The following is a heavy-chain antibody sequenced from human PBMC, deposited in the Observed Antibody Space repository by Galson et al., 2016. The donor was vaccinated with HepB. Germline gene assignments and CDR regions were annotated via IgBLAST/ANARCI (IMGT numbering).Heavy chain of an antibody. Sequence: SLRLSCAASGFAFGDYGVSWFRQAPGKGLAWVGFIRSKTYGGTTEYAASLKGRFIISRDDSNSTAYLQMLSLTTEDTAMYYCSRVGTESSSWYRNWFDPWGQGTLVTVSS. D-gene: IGHD6-13*01. J-gene: IGHJ5*02. CDR1: GFAFGDYG. V-gene: IGHV3-49*03. CDR3: SRVGTESSSWYRNWFDP. CDR2: IRSKTYGGTT.